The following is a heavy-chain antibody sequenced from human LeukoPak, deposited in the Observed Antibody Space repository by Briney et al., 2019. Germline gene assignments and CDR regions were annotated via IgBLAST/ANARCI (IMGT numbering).Heavy chain of an antibody. V-gene: IGHV3-21*01. CDR3: ARSIGSGYDPRNFDY. CDR2: ISSSSSYI. Sequence: PGGSLRLSCAASGFTFSTHWMSWVRQAPGKGLEWVSSISSSSSYIYYADSVKGRFTISRDNVKNSLYLQMNSLRAEDTAVYYCARSIGSGYDPRNFDYWGQGTLVTVSS. J-gene: IGHJ4*02. D-gene: IGHD5-12*01. CDR1: GFTFSTHW.